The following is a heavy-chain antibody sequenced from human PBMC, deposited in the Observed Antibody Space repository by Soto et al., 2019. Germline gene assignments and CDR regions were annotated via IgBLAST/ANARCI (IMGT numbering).Heavy chain of an antibody. Sequence: PSETLSLTCTVSGVSISSSSWTWTRQPPGKGLEWIGYIYYSGSTNYSPSLKSRVTISADTSENQFSLKLSSVTAVDTAVYYCARMNQLAPKKNAFDIWGQGTMVTVSS. D-gene: IGHD1-1*01. J-gene: IGHJ3*02. CDR1: GVSISSSS. V-gene: IGHV4-59*01. CDR2: IYYSGST. CDR3: ARMNQLAPKKNAFDI.